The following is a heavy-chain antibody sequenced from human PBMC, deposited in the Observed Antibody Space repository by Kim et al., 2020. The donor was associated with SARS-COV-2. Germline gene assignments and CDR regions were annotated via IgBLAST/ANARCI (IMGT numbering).Heavy chain of an antibody. CDR3: ARGDPPSHTTIFGVGVGGYYYYCMAF. CDR2: MNPNSGNT. V-gene: IGHV1-8*01. J-gene: IGHJ6*02. D-gene: IGHD3-3*01. CDR1: GYTFTSYD. Sequence: ASVKVSCKASGYTFTSYDINWVRQATGQGLEWMGWMNPNSGNTGYAQKFQGRVTMTRNTSISTAYMELSSLRSEDTAVYYCARGDPPSHTTIFGVGVGGYYYYCMAFLGPGTTVTVSS.